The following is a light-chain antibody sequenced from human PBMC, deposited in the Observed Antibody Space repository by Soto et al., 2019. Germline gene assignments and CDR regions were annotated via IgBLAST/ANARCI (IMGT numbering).Light chain of an antibody. CDR1: QNILYN. V-gene: IGKV3-15*01. CDR2: GTS. CDR3: LQYNQWPPRGFT. Sequence: EILMTQAPATLSVSPGERATLSCRASQNILYNLAWYQQKPGQAPRLLIYGTSTRATGIPVRFSGDGSGTEYTLTISSLQSEDFAVYYCLQYNQWPPRGFTFGPGTKVDI. J-gene: IGKJ3*01.